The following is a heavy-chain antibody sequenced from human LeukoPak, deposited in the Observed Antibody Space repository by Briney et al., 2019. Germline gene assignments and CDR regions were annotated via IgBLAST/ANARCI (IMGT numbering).Heavy chain of an antibody. D-gene: IGHD5-18*01. CDR1: GFTFSSYS. V-gene: IGHV3-48*04. CDR3: ARTHGYSYGSPFDY. CDR2: ISSSSSTI. J-gene: IGHJ4*02. Sequence: GGSLRLSCAASGFTFSSYSMNWVRQAPGKGLEWVSYISSSSSTIYYADPVKGRFTISRDNAKNSLYLQMNSLRAEDTAVYYWARTHGYSYGSPFDYWGQGTLVTVSS.